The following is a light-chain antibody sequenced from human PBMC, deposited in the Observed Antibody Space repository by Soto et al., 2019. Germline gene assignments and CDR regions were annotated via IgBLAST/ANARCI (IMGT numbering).Light chain of an antibody. J-gene: IGLJ3*02. CDR1: RGHTTYA. CDR3: QTWGTGGV. V-gene: IGLV4-69*01. Sequence: QLVLTQSPSASASLGASVKLTCILSRGHTTYAIAWHQQQPEKGPRYLLKVNSDGSHSKGDGIPDRFSGSSSGAERYLTISSLQSEDEADYYCQTWGTGGVFGGGTKLTVL. CDR2: VNSDGSH.